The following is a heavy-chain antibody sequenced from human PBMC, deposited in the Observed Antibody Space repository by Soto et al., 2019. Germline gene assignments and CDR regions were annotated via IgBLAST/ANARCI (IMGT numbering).Heavy chain of an antibody. D-gene: IGHD1-20*01. J-gene: IGHJ4*02. V-gene: IGHV1-69*01. Sequence: QVQLVQSGAEVKKPGSSVKVSCKVSGGAFISYAISWVRQAPGRGLEWMGGIIPVFGTANYTQKFQGRVTITADASTSTAYMELSGLTSEDTALYYCARGRVTPYLTAFDYWGQGTLVTVSS. CDR1: GGAFISYA. CDR3: ARGRVTPYLTAFDY. CDR2: IIPVFGTA.